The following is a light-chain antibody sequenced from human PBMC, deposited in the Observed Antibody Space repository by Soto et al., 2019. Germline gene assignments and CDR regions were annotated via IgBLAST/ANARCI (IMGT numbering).Light chain of an antibody. CDR2: GAS. CDR1: QSVSSN. CDR3: QHYNNWPFT. Sequence: EIVMTQSPATLSVSPGERATLSCRASQSVSSNLAWYQQKPGQAPTLLIYGASARATGIPARFSGSGSGTEFTLNISSLQSEDFAVYYCQHYNNWPFTFGQGTKLEI. V-gene: IGKV3-15*01. J-gene: IGKJ2*01.